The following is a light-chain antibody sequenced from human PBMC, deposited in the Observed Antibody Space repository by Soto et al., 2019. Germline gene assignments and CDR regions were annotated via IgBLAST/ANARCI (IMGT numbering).Light chain of an antibody. Sequence: IVLTQSPCTLSLSPGERATLSCRASQSVRSSYLAWYQQKPGQAPRLLIYLASSRATGIPDRFSGSGSGTDFTLTISRLEPEDFAVYYCQQYGSSPPWTFGQGTKVDIK. CDR1: QSVRSSY. V-gene: IGKV3-20*01. CDR2: LAS. J-gene: IGKJ1*01. CDR3: QQYGSSPPWT.